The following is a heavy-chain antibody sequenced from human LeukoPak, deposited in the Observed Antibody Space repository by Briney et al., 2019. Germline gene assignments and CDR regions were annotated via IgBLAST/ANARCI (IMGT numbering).Heavy chain of an antibody. CDR3: ARASGIQLWLPS. Sequence: PSETLSLTCTVSGYSISSGYYWGWIRQPPGKGLEWIGSIYHSGSTYYNPSLKSRVTISVDTSKNQFSLKLSSVTAADTAVYYCARASGIQLWLPSWGQGTLVTVSS. CDR1: GYSISSGYY. V-gene: IGHV4-38-2*02. D-gene: IGHD5-18*01. CDR2: IYHSGST. J-gene: IGHJ4*02.